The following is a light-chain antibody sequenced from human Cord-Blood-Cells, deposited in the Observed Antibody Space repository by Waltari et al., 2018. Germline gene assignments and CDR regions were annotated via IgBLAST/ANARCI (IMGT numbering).Light chain of an antibody. CDR2: EVS. CDR1: SRDVGSYNL. CDR3: CSYAGSSTPNWV. V-gene: IGLV2-23*02. J-gene: IGLJ3*02. Sequence: QPALTPPASVSGSPGQSITIPCTGTSRDVGSYNLVPWYQQHPGKAPKLMIYEVSKRPSGVSNRFSGSKSGNTASLTISGLQAEDEADYYCCSYAGSSTPNWVFGGGTKLTVL.